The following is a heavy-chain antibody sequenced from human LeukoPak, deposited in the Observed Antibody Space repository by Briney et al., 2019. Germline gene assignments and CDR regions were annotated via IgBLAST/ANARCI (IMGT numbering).Heavy chain of an antibody. CDR3: KYGDYEDVDY. CDR2: INPNSGGT. D-gene: IGHD4-17*01. Sequence: GASVKVSCKAFGYTFTGYYMHWVRQAPGQGLEWMRWINPNSGGTNYAQKFQGRVTMTRDTSISTAYMELSRLRSDDTAVYYCKYGDYEDVDYWGQGTLVTVSS. V-gene: IGHV1-2*02. CDR1: GYTFTGYY. J-gene: IGHJ4*02.